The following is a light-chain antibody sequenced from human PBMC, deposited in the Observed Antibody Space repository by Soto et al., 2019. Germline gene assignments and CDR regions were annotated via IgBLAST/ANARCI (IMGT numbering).Light chain of an antibody. CDR1: SSDVGAYNF. CDR2: DVS. Sequence: QSALTQPASVSGSPGQSITISCTGTSSDVGAYNFVSWYQQYPGKAPKLIIYDVSNRPSGVSNRFSGSKSGNTASLTISGLQAEDEADYYCCSHRSSSTSYVFGTGTKLTVL. CDR3: CSHRSSSTSYV. V-gene: IGLV2-14*01. J-gene: IGLJ1*01.